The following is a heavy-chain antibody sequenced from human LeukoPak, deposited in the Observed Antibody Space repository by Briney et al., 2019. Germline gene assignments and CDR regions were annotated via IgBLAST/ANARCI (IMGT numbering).Heavy chain of an antibody. CDR1: GGSFSGYY. Sequence: SETLSLTCAVYGGSFSGYYWSWIRQPPGKGLEWIGEINHSGSTNSNPSLKSRVTISVDTSKNQFSLKLSSVTAADTAVYYCASHRGVTAAFDIWGQGTMVTVSS. J-gene: IGHJ3*02. CDR2: INHSGST. CDR3: ASHRGVTAAFDI. V-gene: IGHV4-34*01. D-gene: IGHD3-10*01.